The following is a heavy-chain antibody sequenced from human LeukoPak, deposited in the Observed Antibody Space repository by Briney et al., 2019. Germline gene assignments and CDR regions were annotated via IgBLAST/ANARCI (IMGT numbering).Heavy chain of an antibody. J-gene: IGHJ5*02. CDR3: ARDGRGIYGSGTLGP. CDR2: INPNSGGT. CDR1: GYTFTGYY. Sequence: ASVKVSCKASGYTFTGYYMHWVRQAPGQGLEWMGWINPNSGGTNYAQKLQGRVTMTRDTSISTAYMELSRLRSDDTAVYYCARDGRGIYGSGTLGPWGQGTLVTVSS. V-gene: IGHV1-2*02. D-gene: IGHD3-10*01.